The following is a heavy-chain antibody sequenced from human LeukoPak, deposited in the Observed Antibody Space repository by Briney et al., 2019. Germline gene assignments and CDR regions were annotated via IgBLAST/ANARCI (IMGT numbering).Heavy chain of an antibody. CDR2: ISWDGGGT. CDR1: GFTFDDYT. J-gene: IGHJ6*02. CDR3: AKEGYYYGMDV. Sequence: GGSLRLSCAASGFTFDDYTMHWVRQAPGKGLEWVSLISWDGGGTYYADSVKGRFTISRDNSKNSLYLQMNSLRTEDTALYYCAKEGYYYGMDVWGQGTTVTVSS. V-gene: IGHV3-43*01.